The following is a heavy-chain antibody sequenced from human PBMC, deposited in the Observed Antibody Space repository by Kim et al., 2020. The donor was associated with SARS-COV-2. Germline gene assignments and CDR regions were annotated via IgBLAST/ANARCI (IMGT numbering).Heavy chain of an antibody. CDR1: GFTFSSYA. CDR3: AGTPGDRVQLSLGLSMDV. Sequence: GGSLRLSCAASGFTFSSYAMHWVRQAPGKGLEWVAVISYDGSNKYYADSVKGRFTISRDNSKNTLYLQMNSLRAEDTAVYYCAGTPGDRVQLSLGLSMDVWGQGTTVTVSS. D-gene: IGHD5-18*01. J-gene: IGHJ6*02. V-gene: IGHV3-30-3*01. CDR2: ISYDGSNK.